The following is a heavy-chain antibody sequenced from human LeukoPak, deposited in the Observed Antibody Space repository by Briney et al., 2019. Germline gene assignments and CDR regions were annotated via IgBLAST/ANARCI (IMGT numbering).Heavy chain of an antibody. V-gene: IGHV3-48*03. CDR1: GFTFGSYV. D-gene: IGHD2-15*01. CDR3: ARGEYYTGGSCYFDY. CDR2: ICSGGTNK. J-gene: IGHJ4*02. Sequence: GGSLRLSCAASGFTFGSYVLTWVRLAPGMGLGWVSDICSGGTNKYYAYSMKSLFTISRDNAKNSLYLQMNSLRAEDTAIYYCARGEYYTGGSCYFDYWGQGTLVTVSS.